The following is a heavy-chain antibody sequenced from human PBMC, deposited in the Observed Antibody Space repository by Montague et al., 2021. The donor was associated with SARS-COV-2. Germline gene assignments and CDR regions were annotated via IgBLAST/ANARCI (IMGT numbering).Heavy chain of an antibody. J-gene: IGHJ6*02. CDR1: GITVSSNY. V-gene: IGHV3-66*02. CDR3: ARDLREIGGMDV. CDR2: LYSGGST. D-gene: IGHD3-10*01. Sequence: SLRLSCAASGITVSSNYMSWVRQAPGKGLEWVSLLYSGGSTFYADSVEGRFTISRDNSKNTLYLQMNSLRPEDTAVYYCARDLREIGGMDVWGQRTTVTVSS.